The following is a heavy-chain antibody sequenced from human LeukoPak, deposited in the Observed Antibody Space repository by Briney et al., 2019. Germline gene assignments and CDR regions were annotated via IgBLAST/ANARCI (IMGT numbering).Heavy chain of an antibody. D-gene: IGHD2-21*01. CDR1: GFSFSRYY. CDR3: ARQGFDSGFDY. V-gene: IGHV3-66*04. Sequence: GGSLRLSCTASGFSFSRYYMSWVRQAPGKGLERISVLFSGGDTYYADSVKDRFGVSRDSSSETLFLQMNNLSVDDTAGYYCARQGFDSGFDYWGHGTTVTVSS. CDR2: LFSGGDT. J-gene: IGHJ4*01.